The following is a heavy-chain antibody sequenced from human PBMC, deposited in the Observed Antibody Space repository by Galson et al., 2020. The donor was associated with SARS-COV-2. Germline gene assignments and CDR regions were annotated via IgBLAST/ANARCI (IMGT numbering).Heavy chain of an antibody. CDR1: GASISSGCYY. D-gene: IGHD3-3*01. CDR3: ARAHLGSVGVVEYFDY. Sequence: SETLSLTCTVSGASISSGCYYWSWIRQPPGKGLEWIGYISYSGSTYYNPSLKSRVTISVDTSKNQFSLKLSSVTAADTAVYYCARAHLGSVGVVEYFDYWGQGTLVTVSS. V-gene: IGHV4-31*03. J-gene: IGHJ4*02. CDR2: ISYSGST.